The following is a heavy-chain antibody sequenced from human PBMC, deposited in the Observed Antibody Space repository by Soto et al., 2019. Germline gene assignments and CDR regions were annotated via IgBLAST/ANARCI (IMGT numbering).Heavy chain of an antibody. J-gene: IGHJ4*02. CDR1: GFTFNRYG. D-gene: IGHD2-15*01. CDR2: IWLDGSKK. CDR3: ARDSIDSSYSLDY. Sequence: QVQLVESGGGVVQPGRSLRLSCAASGFTFNRYGMHWVRQAPGKGLEWVAAIWLDGSKKYYGDSVKGRFTISRDNSKNTMYLQMDRLRAEDTAVYYCARDSIDSSYSLDYWGQGTLVTVSS. V-gene: IGHV3-33*01.